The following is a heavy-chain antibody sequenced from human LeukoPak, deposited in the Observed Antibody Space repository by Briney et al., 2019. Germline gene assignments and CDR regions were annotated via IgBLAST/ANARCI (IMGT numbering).Heavy chain of an antibody. J-gene: IGHJ4*02. CDR1: GFTFTTYG. D-gene: IGHD6-13*01. Sequence: HPGGSLRLSCSASGFTFTTYGMNWVRQAPGKGLEWVSGIGGSGTRTYYADSVKGRFTISRDNSKNTLYLQMNSLRAEDTAVYYCARRFSAAGSWGQGTLVTVSS. CDR3: ARRFSAAGS. CDR2: IGGSGTRT. V-gene: IGHV3-23*01.